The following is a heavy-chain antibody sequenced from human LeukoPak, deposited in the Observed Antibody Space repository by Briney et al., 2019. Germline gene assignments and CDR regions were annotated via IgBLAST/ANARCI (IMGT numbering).Heavy chain of an antibody. V-gene: IGHV3-66*01. J-gene: IGHJ4*02. Sequence: SGGSLRLSCAASGFTVSSNYMTWVRQAPGQGLEWVSSIYTSGTTYFADSVKGRFTISRDNSKSTLYLQMNSLRVDDTAVYYCARDRPIDYWGQGTLVTVSS. CDR2: IYTSGTT. CDR3: ARDRPIDY. CDR1: GFTVSSNY.